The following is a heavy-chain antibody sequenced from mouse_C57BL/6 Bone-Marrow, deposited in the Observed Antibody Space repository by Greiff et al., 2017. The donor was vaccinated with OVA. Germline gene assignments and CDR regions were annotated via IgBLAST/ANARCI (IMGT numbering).Heavy chain of an antibody. V-gene: IGHV5-9-1*02. CDR2: ISSGGDYI. CDR1: GFTFSSYA. CDR3: TRDHYSESYWYFDV. D-gene: IGHD2-12*01. Sequence: EVHLVESGEGLVKPGGSLKLSCAASGFTFSSYAMSWVRQTPEKRLEWVAYISSGGDYIYYADTVKGRFTISRDNARNTLYLQMSSLKSEDTAMYYCTRDHYSESYWYFDVWGTGTTVTVSS. J-gene: IGHJ1*03.